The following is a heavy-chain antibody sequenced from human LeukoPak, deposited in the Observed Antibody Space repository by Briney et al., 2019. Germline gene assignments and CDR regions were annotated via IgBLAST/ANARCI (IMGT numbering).Heavy chain of an antibody. V-gene: IGHV3-23*01. CDR1: GFPFNSYA. CDR3: ARTIALYTIGVLYYYYGMDV. CDR2: LFGNVDVT. D-gene: IGHD6-25*01. Sequence: GGSLRHSCTVSGFPFNSYAMSWVRQAPGKGLEWGSSLFGNVDVTYHADSVKGRFAVSREKSRNTLYLQMSSVRAEDTAVLYCARTIALYTIGVLYYYYGMDVWGQGTTFTVSS. J-gene: IGHJ6*02.